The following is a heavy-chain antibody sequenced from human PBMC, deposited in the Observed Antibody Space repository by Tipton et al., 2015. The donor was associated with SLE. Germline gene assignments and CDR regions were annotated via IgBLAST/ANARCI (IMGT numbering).Heavy chain of an antibody. D-gene: IGHD3-16*01. J-gene: IGHJ4*02. CDR2: ISSSGRD. V-gene: IGHV4-39*07. CDR3: ARHYGGGSLAY. Sequence: TLSLTCSVSGDSISDSSFHWGWIRQPPGKGLEWIGSISSSGRDYYNPSLRSRVTISGDTSKNQFSLNLSSVTAADTAMYYCARHYGGGSLAYWGQGTLVTVSS. CDR1: GDSISDSSFH.